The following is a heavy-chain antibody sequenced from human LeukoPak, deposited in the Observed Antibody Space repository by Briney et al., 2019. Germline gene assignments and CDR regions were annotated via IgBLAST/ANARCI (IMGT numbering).Heavy chain of an antibody. J-gene: IGHJ4*02. V-gene: IGHV3-30*02. CDR2: IRHDGSYQ. CDR1: RFTFSSYG. D-gene: IGHD3-22*01. CDR3: AKNRDSSDYPRDFDY. Sequence: GGSLRLSYAASRFTFSSYGMHWVRQTPGKGLEWVAFIRHDGSYQQYVDSVKGRFTVSRDNSKDTVYLQMNSLRTEDTAVYYCAKNRDSSDYPRDFDYWGQGTLVTVSS.